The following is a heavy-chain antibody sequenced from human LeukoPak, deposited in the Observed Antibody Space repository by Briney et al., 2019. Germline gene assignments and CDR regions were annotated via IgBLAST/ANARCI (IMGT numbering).Heavy chain of an antibody. J-gene: IGHJ3*02. CDR3: ARCTVTTAAFDI. CDR1: GGSISSGGYY. CDR2: IYYSGST. Sequence: SQTLSLTCTVSGGSISSGGYYWSWIRQHPGKGLEWIGYIYYSGSTYYNPSLKSRVTISVDTSKNQFSLKLSSVTAADTAVYYCARCTVTTAAFDIWGQGTMVTVSS. D-gene: IGHD4-11*01. V-gene: IGHV4-31*03.